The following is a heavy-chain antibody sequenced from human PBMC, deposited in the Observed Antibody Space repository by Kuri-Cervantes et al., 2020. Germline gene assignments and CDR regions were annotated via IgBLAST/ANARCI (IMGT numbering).Heavy chain of an antibody. Sequence: GESLKISCAASGFTFSSYSMNWVRQAPGKGLEWVSSISSSSSYIYYADSVKGRFTISRDNAKTSLYLQMNSLRDEDTGIYYCARDHQYSSGCPDYWGQGTLVTVSS. V-gene: IGHV3-21*03. D-gene: IGHD6-19*01. CDR2: ISSSSSYI. CDR1: GFTFSSYS. CDR3: ARDHQYSSGCPDY. J-gene: IGHJ4*02.